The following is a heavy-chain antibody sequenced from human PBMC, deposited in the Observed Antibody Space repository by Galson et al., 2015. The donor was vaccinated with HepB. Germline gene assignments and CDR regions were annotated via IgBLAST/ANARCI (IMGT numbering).Heavy chain of an antibody. CDR1: GFTFSSYG. Sequence: SLRLSCAASGFTFSSYGMHWVRQAPGKGLEWVAVIYYDGSKKYYADSVKGRFTISRDNSKNTLYLQMNSLRVEDTAVYYCARDNSPFGYYYGMDVWGQGTTVSVSS. J-gene: IGHJ6*02. V-gene: IGHV3-33*08. CDR2: IYYDGSKK. CDR3: ARDNSPFGYYYGMDV. D-gene: IGHD3-22*01.